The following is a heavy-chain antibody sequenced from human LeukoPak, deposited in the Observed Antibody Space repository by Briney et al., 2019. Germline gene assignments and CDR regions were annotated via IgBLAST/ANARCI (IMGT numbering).Heavy chain of an antibody. J-gene: IGHJ4*02. CDR1: GYTFTSYY. Sequence: GASVKVSCKASGYTFTSYYMHWVRQAPGLGLEWMGIINPSGGSTSYAQKFQGRVTMTRDMSTSTVYMELSSLRSEDTAVYYCARSHFPFLPYGEWGQGTLVTVSS. CDR3: ARSHFPFLPYGE. V-gene: IGHV1-46*01. D-gene: IGHD2/OR15-2a*01. CDR2: INPSGGST.